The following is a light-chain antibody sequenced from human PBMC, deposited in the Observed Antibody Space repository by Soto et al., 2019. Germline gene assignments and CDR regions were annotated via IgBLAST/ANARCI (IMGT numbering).Light chain of an antibody. J-gene: IGLJ2*01. CDR2: DVS. CDR3: SSYTSTNSLAV. Sequence: QSALTQPASVSGSPGQSITISCTGTSSDVGGYNYVSWYQQHPGKAPKLMIYDVSNRPSGVSNRFSGSKSDNTASLTISGLQAEDEADYYCSSYTSTNSLAVFGGGTKLTVL. V-gene: IGLV2-14*03. CDR1: SSDVGGYNY.